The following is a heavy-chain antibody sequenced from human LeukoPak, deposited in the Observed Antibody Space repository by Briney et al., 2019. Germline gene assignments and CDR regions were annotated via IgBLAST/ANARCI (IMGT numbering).Heavy chain of an antibody. V-gene: IGHV1-8*01. CDR3: ARLGSEMVYYFDY. Sequence: ASVKVSCKASGYTFTSYDINWVRQATGQGLEWMGWMNPNSGNTGYAQKFQGRVTTTRNTSISTAYMELSSLRSDDTAVYYCARLGSEMVYYFDYWGQGTLVTVSS. D-gene: IGHD2-8*01. CDR1: GYTFTSYD. J-gene: IGHJ4*02. CDR2: MNPNSGNT.